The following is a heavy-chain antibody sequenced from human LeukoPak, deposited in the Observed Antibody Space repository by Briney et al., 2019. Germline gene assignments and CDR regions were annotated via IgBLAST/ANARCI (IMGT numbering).Heavy chain of an antibody. V-gene: IGHV3-7*01. CDR2: IKQDGSEK. D-gene: IGHD6-19*01. CDR3: ARVGNSSWPYSSGWIDY. J-gene: IGHJ4*02. CDR1: GFTFSSYW. Sequence: HPGGSLRLSCAASGFTFSSYWMSWVRQAPGKGLEWVANIKQDGSEKYYVDSVKGRFTISRDNAKNSLYLQMNSLRAEDTAVYYCARVGNSSWPYSSGWIDYWGQGTLVTISS.